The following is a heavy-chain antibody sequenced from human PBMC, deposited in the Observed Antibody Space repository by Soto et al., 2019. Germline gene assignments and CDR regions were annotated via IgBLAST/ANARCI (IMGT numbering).Heavy chain of an antibody. CDR3: ARGSHYFDY. CDR2: ISSNGGST. CDR1: GFTFSSYA. J-gene: IGHJ4*02. Sequence: VGSLRLSCAASGFTFSSYAMHWVRQAPGKGLEYVSAISSNGGSTYYANSVKGRFTISRDNSKNTLYLQMGSLRAEDMAVYYCARGSHYFDYWGQGTLVNVSS. V-gene: IGHV3-64*01.